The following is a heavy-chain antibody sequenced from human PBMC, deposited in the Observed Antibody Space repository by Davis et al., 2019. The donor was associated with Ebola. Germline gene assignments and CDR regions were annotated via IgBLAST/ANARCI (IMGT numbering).Heavy chain of an antibody. V-gene: IGHV1-69*04. Sequence: SVKVSCKASGGTFRSYAISWVRQAPGQGLEWMGRIIPILGIANYAQKFQGRVTITADKSTSTAYMELSSLRSEDTAEYYCARDAYYGSGSYSDWFDPWGQGTLVTVSS. CDR3: ARDAYYGSGSYSDWFDP. J-gene: IGHJ5*02. D-gene: IGHD3-10*01. CDR2: IIPILGIA. CDR1: GGTFRSYA.